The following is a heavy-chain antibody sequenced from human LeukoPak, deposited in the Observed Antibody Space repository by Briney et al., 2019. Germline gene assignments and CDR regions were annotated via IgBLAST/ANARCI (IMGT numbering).Heavy chain of an antibody. V-gene: IGHV4-4*09. J-gene: IGHJ4*02. Sequence: SETLSLTCTVSGVSINTYYASWIRQALGKGLEFIGFIYNGGNTNYNPSLKSRATISVDTSNNQFSLRLTSVTAADTAMYYCAAGPWELDFWGQGTLVTVSS. CDR1: GVSINTYY. CDR2: IYNGGNT. CDR3: AAGPWELDF. D-gene: IGHD1-26*01.